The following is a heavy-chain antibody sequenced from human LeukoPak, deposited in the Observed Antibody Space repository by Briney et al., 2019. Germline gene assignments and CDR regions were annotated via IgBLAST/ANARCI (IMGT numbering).Heavy chain of an antibody. D-gene: IGHD6-6*01. CDR3: ARVRSSSAPARCYFEY. V-gene: IGHV4-34*01. J-gene: IGHJ4*02. CDR1: GGSFSGYY. CDR2: INHSGST. Sequence: PSETLSLTCAVYGGSFSGYYWSWIRQPPGKGLEWIGEINHSGSTNYNPSLKSRVTISVDTSKNQFSLKLSSVTAADTAVYYCARVRSSSAPARCYFEYWGKGSLVTVSS.